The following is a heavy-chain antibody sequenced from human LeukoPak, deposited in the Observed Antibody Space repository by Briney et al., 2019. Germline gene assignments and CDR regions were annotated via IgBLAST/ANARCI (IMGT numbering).Heavy chain of an antibody. CDR2: ITGSGDTT. Sequence: PGASLRLSCAASGFIFRNYAMSWVRQAPGKGLEWVSAITGSGDTTYYADSVKGRFTISRDNSKNTLYVEMNTLRAEDTAVYYCAKWGDYDILTGYYVSGFWGQGTLVTVSS. CDR3: AKWGDYDILTGYYVSGF. D-gene: IGHD3-9*01. J-gene: IGHJ4*02. CDR1: GFIFRNYA. V-gene: IGHV3-23*01.